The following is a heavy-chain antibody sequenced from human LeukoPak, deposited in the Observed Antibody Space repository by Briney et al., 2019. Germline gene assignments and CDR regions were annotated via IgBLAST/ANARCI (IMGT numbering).Heavy chain of an antibody. D-gene: IGHD6-19*01. Sequence: ASVKVSCKASGYSFTNYDINWVRQATGQGLEWMGWMNPKSGDTGYSQKFQGRVFITRDTSINTAYMELSSLGSDDTAVYYCARDVYSSGWYAGGYFDYWGQGTLVTVSS. CDR1: GYSFTNYD. CDR2: MNPKSGDT. CDR3: ARDVYSSGWYAGGYFDY. V-gene: IGHV1-8*03. J-gene: IGHJ4*02.